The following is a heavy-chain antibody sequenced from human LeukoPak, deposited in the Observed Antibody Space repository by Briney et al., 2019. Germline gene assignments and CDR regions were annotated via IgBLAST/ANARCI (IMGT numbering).Heavy chain of an antibody. CDR3: ARVLSGRGSLYDYYYYMDV. V-gene: IGHV1-69*13. D-gene: IGHD3-10*01. Sequence: SVKVSCKTSGGTFSSYTISWVRQAPGQGLEWMGGIIPIFGTPHYAQKFQDRVTITADASTSTAYMELSSLRSEDTAVYYCARVLSGRGSLYDYYYYMDVWGKGTTVTISS. J-gene: IGHJ6*03. CDR2: IIPIFGTP. CDR1: GGTFSSYT.